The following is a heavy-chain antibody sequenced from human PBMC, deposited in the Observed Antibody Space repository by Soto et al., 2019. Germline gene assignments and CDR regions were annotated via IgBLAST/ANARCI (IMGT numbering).Heavy chain of an antibody. Sequence: ASVKVSCKASGYTFTSYGISWVRQAPGQGLEWMGWISAYNGNTNYAQKLQGRVTMTTDTSTSTAYMELRSLRSDDTAVYYCARDFAGVQLERRFYYYYYGMDVWGQGTTVTVSS. D-gene: IGHD1-1*01. CDR1: GYTFTSYG. J-gene: IGHJ6*02. V-gene: IGHV1-18*01. CDR2: ISAYNGNT. CDR3: ARDFAGVQLERRFYYYYYGMDV.